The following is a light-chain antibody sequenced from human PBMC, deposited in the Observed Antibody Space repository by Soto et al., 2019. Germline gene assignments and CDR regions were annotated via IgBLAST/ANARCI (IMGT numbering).Light chain of an antibody. CDR3: QQYGNSLT. J-gene: IGKJ4*01. V-gene: IGKV3-20*01. CDR1: QNLRDIY. Sequence: IVLTQSPGILSLSPGDGATLSCTASQNLRDIYLAWYQQKPGQAPRLLIHAASTRATGTPDRFSGSVSGTDFTLTISRLEPEDFAMYYCQQYGNSLTFGGGTKVEMK. CDR2: AAS.